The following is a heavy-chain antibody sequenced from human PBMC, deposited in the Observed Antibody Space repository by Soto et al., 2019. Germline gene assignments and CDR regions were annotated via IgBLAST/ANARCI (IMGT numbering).Heavy chain of an antibody. D-gene: IGHD2-15*01. Sequence: PSETLSLTCTVSGGSINSGGYSWTWIRQPPGKGLEWIGFIYHTGTTYYNPSLKSRVTISVDRSKNQFSLKLNSVTAADTAVYYCARESRYCSGGSCYFLPGIDYWGQGTLVTVSS. V-gene: IGHV4-30-2*01. CDR3: ARESRYCSGGSCYFLPGIDY. J-gene: IGHJ4*02. CDR1: GGSINSGGYS. CDR2: IYHTGTT.